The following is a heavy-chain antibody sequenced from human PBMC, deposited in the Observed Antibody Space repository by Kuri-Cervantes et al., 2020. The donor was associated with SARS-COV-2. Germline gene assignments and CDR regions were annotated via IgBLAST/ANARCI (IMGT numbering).Heavy chain of an antibody. CDR3: ARALVNIAEIDAFDI. D-gene: IGHD3-10*01. V-gene: IGHV3-30*03. CDR2: ISYDGSNK. J-gene: IGHJ3*02. CDR1: GFTVSSNY. Sequence: GESLKISCAASGFTVSSNYMSWVRQAPGKGLEWVAVISYDGSNKYYADSVKGRFTISRDNSKNTLYLQMNSLRAEDTAVYYCARALVNIAEIDAFDIWGQGTMVTVSS.